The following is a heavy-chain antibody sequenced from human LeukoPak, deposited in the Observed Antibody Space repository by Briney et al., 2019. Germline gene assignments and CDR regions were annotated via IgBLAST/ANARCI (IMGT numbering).Heavy chain of an antibody. CDR1: GFTFTSYS. V-gene: IGHV3-23*01. D-gene: IGHD1-26*01. CDR2: ISGGSGST. CDR3: AKGGKWDVTPFDY. Sequence: GGSLRLSCAASGFTFTSYSMNWVRQAPGKGLEWVSTISGGSGSTYYAGSVKGRFTISRDNSKNTLYLQVNSLRAEDTTVYYCAKGGKWDVTPFDYWGQGTLVTVSS. J-gene: IGHJ4*02.